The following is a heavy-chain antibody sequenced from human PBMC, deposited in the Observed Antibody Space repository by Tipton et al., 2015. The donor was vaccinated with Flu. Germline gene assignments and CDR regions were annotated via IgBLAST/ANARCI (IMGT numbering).Heavy chain of an antibody. V-gene: IGHV4-38-2*02. CDR1: GYSISSGYY. D-gene: IGHD3-10*01. CDR3: AREVLLWFREFVP. Sequence: TLSLTCTVSGYSISSGYYWGWIRQPPGKGLEWIGSIYHSGSTYYNPSPKSRVTISVDTSKNQFSLKLSSVTAADTAVYYCAREVLLWFREFVPWGQGTLVTVSS. J-gene: IGHJ5*02. CDR2: IYHSGST.